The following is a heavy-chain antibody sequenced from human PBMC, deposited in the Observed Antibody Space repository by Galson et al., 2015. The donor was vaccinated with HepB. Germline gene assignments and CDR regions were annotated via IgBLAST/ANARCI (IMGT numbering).Heavy chain of an antibody. CDR3: ARVWRVEQPPSGMDV. CDR1: GYTFTSYY. V-gene: IGHV1-46*01. CDR2: INPSGGST. Sequence: SVKVSCKASGYTFTSYYMHWVRQAPGQGLEWMGIINPSGGSTSYAQKFQGRVTMTRNTSTSTVYMELSSLRSEDAAVYYCARVWRVEQPPSGMDVWGQGTTVTVSS. J-gene: IGHJ6*02. D-gene: IGHD6-13*01.